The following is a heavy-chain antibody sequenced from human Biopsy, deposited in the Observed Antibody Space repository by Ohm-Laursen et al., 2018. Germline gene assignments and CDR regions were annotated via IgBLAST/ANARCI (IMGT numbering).Heavy chain of an antibody. J-gene: IGHJ4*02. CDR2: FAPENGKT. CDR3: AADINVWNVNY. D-gene: IGHD1-1*01. V-gene: IGHV1-24*01. Sequence: APVKVSCKISGYTLTELSMHWVRQAPGQGLEWMGGFAPENGKTVYAQNFQARVSMTEDTSTDTAYMELRSLRSEDTAVYYCAADINVWNVNYWGQGTQVTVSS. CDR1: GYTLTELS.